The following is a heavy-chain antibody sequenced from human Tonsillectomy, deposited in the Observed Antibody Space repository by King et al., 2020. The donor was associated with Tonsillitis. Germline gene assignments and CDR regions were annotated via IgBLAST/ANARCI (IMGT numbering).Heavy chain of an antibody. D-gene: IGHD2-2*01. Sequence: QLVQSGGGLVQPGGSLRLSCAASGFTFSSCWMSWVRQAPGKGLEWVANIKQDGSEKYYVDSVKGRFTISRDNAKNSLYLQMNSLRAEDTAVYYCARGISDVPWGQGTLVTVSS. CDR2: IKQDGSEK. CDR1: GFTFSSCW. CDR3: ARGISDVP. V-gene: IGHV3-7*03. J-gene: IGHJ4*02.